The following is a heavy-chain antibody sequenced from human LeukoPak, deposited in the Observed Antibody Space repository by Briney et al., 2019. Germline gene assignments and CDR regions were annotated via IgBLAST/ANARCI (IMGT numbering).Heavy chain of an antibody. D-gene: IGHD4-17*01. CDR3: AKDHSDYGDYLHFDY. CDR1: GGSFSGYY. J-gene: IGHJ4*02. Sequence: SETLSLTCAVYGGSFSGYYWSWIRQPPGKGLEWIGEINHSGSTNYNPSLKSRVTISVDTSKNQFSLKLSSVTAADTAVYYCAKDHSDYGDYLHFDYWGQGTLVTVSS. CDR2: INHSGST. V-gene: IGHV4-34*01.